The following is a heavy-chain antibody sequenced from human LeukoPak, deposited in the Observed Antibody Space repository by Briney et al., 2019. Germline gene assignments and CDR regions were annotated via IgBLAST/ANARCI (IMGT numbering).Heavy chain of an antibody. Sequence: ASVKVSCKASGYTFTSYYMHWVRHAPGQGLEWMGIINPSGGSTSNAQKFQGRVSMTRDMSKGTDYMDLSSLRSEDTAVYYCARVGSGYDDDAFDIWGQGTMVTVSS. CDR3: ARVGSGYDDDAFDI. D-gene: IGHD5-12*01. V-gene: IGHV1-46*01. CDR1: GYTFTSYY. J-gene: IGHJ3*02. CDR2: INPSGGST.